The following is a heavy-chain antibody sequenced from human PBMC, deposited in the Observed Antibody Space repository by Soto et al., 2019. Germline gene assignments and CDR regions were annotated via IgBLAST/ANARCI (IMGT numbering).Heavy chain of an antibody. D-gene: IGHD3-10*01. Sequence: PGRSLRLSCAASGLNFRSYAMSWVSQDPEKGLEWVSGINNSGGRTYYADSVKGRFTISRDNAQSSVYLQMNSLRVEDTAIYYCAKDRLWFCRETEDNCGQGIQVTXSS. J-gene: IGHJ4*02. CDR2: INNSGGRT. V-gene: IGHV3-23*01. CDR1: GLNFRSYA. CDR3: AKDRLWFCRETEDN.